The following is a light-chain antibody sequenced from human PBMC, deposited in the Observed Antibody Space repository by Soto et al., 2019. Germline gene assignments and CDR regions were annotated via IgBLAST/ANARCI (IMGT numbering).Light chain of an antibody. V-gene: IGLV2-8*01. J-gene: IGLJ3*02. CDR3: CSYAGSSTWV. CDR1: SSDIGAYNY. Sequence: QSALTQPASASGSPGQSITISCIGTSSDIGAYNYVSWYQQHPGKAPKVIIHEVNNRPSGVPDRFSGSKSGNTASLTVSGLQAEDEADYYCCSYAGSSTWVFGGGTKVTVL. CDR2: EVN.